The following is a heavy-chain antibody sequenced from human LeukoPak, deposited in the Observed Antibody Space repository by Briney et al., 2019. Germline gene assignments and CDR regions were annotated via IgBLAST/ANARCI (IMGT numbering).Heavy chain of an antibody. CDR3: ALPNPGIVGATGHFDY. J-gene: IGHJ4*02. CDR1: GGTFSSYA. Sequence: GASVKVSCKASGGTFSSYAISWVRQAPGQGLEWMGGIIPIFGTANYAQKFQGRVTITTDESTSTAYMELSSLRSEDTAVYYCALPNPGIVGATGHFDYWGQGTLVTVSS. D-gene: IGHD1-26*01. V-gene: IGHV1-69*05. CDR2: IIPIFGTA.